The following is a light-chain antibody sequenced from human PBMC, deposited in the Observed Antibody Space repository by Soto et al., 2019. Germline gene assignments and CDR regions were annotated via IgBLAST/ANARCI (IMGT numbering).Light chain of an antibody. CDR3: QQCNNWPPT. CDR2: GAS. Sequence: EIVMTQSPATLSVSPGERATLSCRASQSVSSNLAWYQQKPGQAPRLLIYGASTRATGIPARFRGSGSGTEFTLTISSLQSEDFAVYYCQQCNNWPPTFGQGTKVEIK. J-gene: IGKJ1*01. CDR1: QSVSSN. V-gene: IGKV3-15*01.